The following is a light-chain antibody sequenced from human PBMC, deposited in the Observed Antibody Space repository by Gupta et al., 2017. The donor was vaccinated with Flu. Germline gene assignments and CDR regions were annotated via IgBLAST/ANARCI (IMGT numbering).Light chain of an antibody. CDR3: QQYDSYSLT. Sequence: DIQMTQSPSTLSASVGDRVTITCRASQTISSWLAWYQQKPGKAPKLLIYKASSFESGVPSRFSGSGSGKEFTLTISSLQPDDFATYYCQQYDSYSLTFGGGTKVEIK. CDR1: QTISSW. CDR2: KAS. J-gene: IGKJ4*01. V-gene: IGKV1-5*03.